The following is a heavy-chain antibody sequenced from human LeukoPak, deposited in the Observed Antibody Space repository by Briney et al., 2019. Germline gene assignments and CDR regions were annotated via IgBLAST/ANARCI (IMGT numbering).Heavy chain of an antibody. V-gene: IGHV3-21*01. J-gene: IGHJ4*02. CDR3: ARAKTSGSYLYDY. Sequence: GGSLRLSCAASGFTFSKYSMNWGRQAPGEGVEWVSSISTSSTYIYYADSMKGRYTVSRDNAKKSLYLQMSSLRAEDTAVYYCARAKTSGSYLYDYWGQGTLVTVSS. CDR2: ISTSSTYI. D-gene: IGHD1-26*01. CDR1: GFTFSKYS.